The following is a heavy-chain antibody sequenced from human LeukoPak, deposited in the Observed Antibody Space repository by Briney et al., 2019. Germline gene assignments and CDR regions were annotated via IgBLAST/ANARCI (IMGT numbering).Heavy chain of an antibody. Sequence: GGSLRLSCAASGFTFSSYAMSWVRQAPGKGLEWVSVIYSGGSTYYADSVKGRFTISRDNSKNTLYLQMNSLRAEDTAVYYCAREFLYYDFWSGYHRNYYMDVWGKGTTVTVSS. CDR3: AREFLYYDFWSGYHRNYYMDV. CDR2: IYSGGST. J-gene: IGHJ6*03. CDR1: GFTFSSYA. V-gene: IGHV3-53*01. D-gene: IGHD3-3*01.